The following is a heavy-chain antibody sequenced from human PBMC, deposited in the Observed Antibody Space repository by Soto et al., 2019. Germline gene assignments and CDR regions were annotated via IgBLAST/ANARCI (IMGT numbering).Heavy chain of an antibody. D-gene: IGHD3-22*01. Sequence: GGSLRLSCEVSGFTFSAYGMHWVRQAPGKGLEWVAAISHDGTNKNYGDSVKGRFTNSRDNSKKTLYLQMNSLRPEDTALYYCAKDEYYYSRSGYYIFDSWGQGTLVTVAS. J-gene: IGHJ4*02. CDR3: AKDEYYYSRSGYYIFDS. CDR1: GFTFSAYG. V-gene: IGHV3-30*18. CDR2: ISHDGTNK.